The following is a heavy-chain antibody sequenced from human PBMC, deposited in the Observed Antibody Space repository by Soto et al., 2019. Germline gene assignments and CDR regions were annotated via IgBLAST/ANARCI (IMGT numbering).Heavy chain of an antibody. CDR2: ITSSSSYT. Sequence: QVPLVESGGGLVQPGGSLRLSCAASGSSFRDYYMSWIRQSPGKGLEWLSYITSSSSYTHYADSVKGRFTISRDNATNSLYLQMNSLRAEDTAVYYCTGGQDNLAVNFDYWGQGTPVTVSS. J-gene: IGHJ4*02. CDR1: GSSFRDYY. V-gene: IGHV3-11*05. CDR3: TGGQDNLAVNFDY. D-gene: IGHD1-1*01.